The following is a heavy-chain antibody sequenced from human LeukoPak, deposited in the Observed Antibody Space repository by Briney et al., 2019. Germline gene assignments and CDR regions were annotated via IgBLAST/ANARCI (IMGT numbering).Heavy chain of an antibody. CDR3: ARGGATGIAVAGTIDYYDY. CDR2: INPSGGST. D-gene: IGHD6-19*01. Sequence: GASVKVSCKASGYTFTSYYMHWVRQAPGQGLEWMGIINPSGGSTSYAQKFQGRVTMTRYTSTSTVYMELSSLRSGDPAVYYCARGGATGIAVAGTIDYYDYWGQGTLVTVSS. J-gene: IGHJ4*02. V-gene: IGHV1-46*01. CDR1: GYTFTSYY.